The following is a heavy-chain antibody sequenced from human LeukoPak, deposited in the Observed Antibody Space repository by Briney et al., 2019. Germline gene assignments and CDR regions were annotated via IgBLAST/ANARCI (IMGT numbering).Heavy chain of an antibody. CDR3: ATDPWDAAMVSECFQH. D-gene: IGHD5-18*01. CDR2: FDPEDGET. J-gene: IGHJ1*01. Sequence: ASVNVSCKVSGYTLTELSMHWVRQAPGKGLEWMGGFDPEDGETIYAQKFQGRVTMTEDTSTDTAYMELSSLRSEDTAVYYCATDPWDAAMVSECFQHWGQGTLVTVSS. CDR1: GYTLTELS. V-gene: IGHV1-24*01.